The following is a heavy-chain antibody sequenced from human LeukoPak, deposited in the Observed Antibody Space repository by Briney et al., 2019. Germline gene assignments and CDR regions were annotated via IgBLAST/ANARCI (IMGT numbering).Heavy chain of an antibody. J-gene: IGHJ4*02. CDR1: GYTFTSYY. CDR2: ISAYNGNT. CDR3: ARVRDYFDSSDYSDY. D-gene: IGHD3-22*01. Sequence: ASVKVSCKASGYTFTSYYISWVRQAPGQGLEWMGWISAYNGNTKYVQKFQGRVTMTIGTSSTTAYMELRSLTSDDTAVYYCARVRDYFDSSDYSDYWGQGTLVTVSS. V-gene: IGHV1-18*04.